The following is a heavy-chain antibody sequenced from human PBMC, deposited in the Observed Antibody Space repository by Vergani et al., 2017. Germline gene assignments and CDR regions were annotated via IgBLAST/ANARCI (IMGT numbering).Heavy chain of an antibody. CDR2: IYSGGST. Sequence: EVQLVESGGGLVQPGGSLRLSCAASGFTVSSNYMSWVRQAPGKGLEWVSGIYSGGSTYYADSVKGRFTISRDNSKNTLYLQMNSLRAEDTAVYYCAKAVRYYYDSSGYYTPSYYFDYWGQGTLVTVSS. D-gene: IGHD3-22*01. CDR1: GFTVSSNY. V-gene: IGHV3-66*02. J-gene: IGHJ4*02. CDR3: AKAVRYYYDSSGYYTPSYYFDY.